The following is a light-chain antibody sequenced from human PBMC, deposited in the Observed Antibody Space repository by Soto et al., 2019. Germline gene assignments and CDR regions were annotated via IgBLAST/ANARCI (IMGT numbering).Light chain of an antibody. CDR3: QHYNFWPHS. J-gene: IGKJ2*01. CDR1: QSVSSR. Sequence: EIVMTQSPGTLSLSPWERATLSCRASQSVSSRLAWYQQKPGQAPRLLIYRASIRATGVPARFSGSGSGTEFTLTISGLQSEDVSIYFCQHYNFWPHSFGQGTKVDTK. CDR2: RAS. V-gene: IGKV3-15*01.